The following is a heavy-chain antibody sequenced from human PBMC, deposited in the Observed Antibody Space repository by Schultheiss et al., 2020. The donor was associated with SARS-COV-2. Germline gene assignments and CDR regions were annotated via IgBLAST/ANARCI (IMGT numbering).Heavy chain of an antibody. J-gene: IGHJ5*02. CDR1: GGSFSGYY. D-gene: IGHD6-13*01. CDR2: INHSGST. CDR3: ASGYSSSWYTLRWFDP. V-gene: IGHV4-34*01. Sequence: SETLSLTCAVYGGSFSGYYWSWIRQPPGKGLEWIGEINHSGSTNYNPSLKSRVTISVDTSKNQFSLKLSSVTAADTAVYYCASGYSSSWYTLRWFDPWGQGTLVTVS.